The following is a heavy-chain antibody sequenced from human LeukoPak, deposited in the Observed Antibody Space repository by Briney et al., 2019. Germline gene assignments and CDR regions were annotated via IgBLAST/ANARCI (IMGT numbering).Heavy chain of an antibody. J-gene: IGHJ5*02. CDR2: IYSGGST. Sequence: SGGSLRLSCAASGFTVSSNYMSWVRQAPGKGLEWVSVIYSGGSTQYAESVKGRFTISRDNSNNTLYLQMNNLRSQDTAVYDCARDRSSGWYWSDPWGQGTLVTVSS. V-gene: IGHV3-66*01. D-gene: IGHD6-19*01. CDR1: GFTVSSNY. CDR3: ARDRSSGWYWSDP.